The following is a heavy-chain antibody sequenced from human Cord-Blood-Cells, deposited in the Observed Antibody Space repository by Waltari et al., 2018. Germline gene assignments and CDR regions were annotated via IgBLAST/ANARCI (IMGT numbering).Heavy chain of an antibody. CDR2: IYYSGST. CDR3: ARVTGTRGY. D-gene: IGHD1-7*01. Sequence: QVQLQESGPGLVKSSETLSLTCTVSGGSISSHYWSWIRQPPGKGLEWIGYIYYSGSTNYNPSLKSRVTISVDTSKNQFSLKLSSVTAADTAVYYCARVTGTRGYWGQGTLVTVSS. CDR1: GGSISSHY. V-gene: IGHV4-59*11. J-gene: IGHJ4*02.